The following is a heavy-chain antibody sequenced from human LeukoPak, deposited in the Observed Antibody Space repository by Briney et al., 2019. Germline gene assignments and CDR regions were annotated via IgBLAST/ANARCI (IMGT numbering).Heavy chain of an antibody. D-gene: IGHD3-22*01. CDR1: GGTFSSYA. J-gene: IGHJ4*02. V-gene: IGHV1-46*01. CDR2: INPSGGST. CDR3: ARPPRHSSGYYYY. Sequence: EASVKVSCKASGGTFSSYAISWVRQAPGQGLEWMGIINPSGGSTSYAQKFQGRVTMTRDTSTSTVYMELSSLRSEDTAVYYCARPPRHSSGYYYYWGQGTLVTVSS.